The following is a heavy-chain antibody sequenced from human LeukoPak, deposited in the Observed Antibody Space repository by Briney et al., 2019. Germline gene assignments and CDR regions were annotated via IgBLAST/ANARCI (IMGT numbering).Heavy chain of an antibody. CDR1: GYSISSGYY. Sequence: SETLSLTCAVSGYSISSGYYWGWIRQPPGKGLEWIGNVYQSGITYYNASLKSRVTISVDASKNQFSLKLNSVTAADTAVYYCARRYSNSYFDYWGQGTLVTVSS. V-gene: IGHV4-38-2*01. D-gene: IGHD4-11*01. CDR3: ARRYSNSYFDY. CDR2: VYQSGIT. J-gene: IGHJ4*02.